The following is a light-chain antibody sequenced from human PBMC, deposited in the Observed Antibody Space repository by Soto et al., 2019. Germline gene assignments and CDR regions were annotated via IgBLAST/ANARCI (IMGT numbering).Light chain of an antibody. V-gene: IGLV1-40*01. J-gene: IGLJ2*01. CDR1: RSNIGAGYD. CDR3: LSYDSSLSGSV. Sequence: QSVLTQPPSVSGAPGQRVTISCTGSRSNIGAGYDVHWYQQLPGTAPKFLIYGNSNRPSGVPDRFSGSKSGTSASLAITGLQAEDEADYYCLSYDSSLSGSVFGGGTKLTVL. CDR2: GNS.